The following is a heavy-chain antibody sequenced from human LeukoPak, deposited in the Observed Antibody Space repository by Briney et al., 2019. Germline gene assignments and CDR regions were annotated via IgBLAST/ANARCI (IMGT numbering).Heavy chain of an antibody. D-gene: IGHD2-2*02. Sequence: ASVKVSCKASGYTFTGYYMHWVRQAPGQGLEWMGWINPNSGGTNYAQKFQGRVTMTRDTSISTAYMELSRLRSDDTAVYYCARDEWFCSSTSCYTDYWGQGTLVTVSS. CDR1: GYTFTGYY. J-gene: IGHJ4*02. CDR3: ARDEWFCSSTSCYTDY. V-gene: IGHV1-2*02. CDR2: INPNSGGT.